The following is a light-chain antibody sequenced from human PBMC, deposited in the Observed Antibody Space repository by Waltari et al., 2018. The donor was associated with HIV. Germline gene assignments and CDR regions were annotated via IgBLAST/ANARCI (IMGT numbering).Light chain of an antibody. CDR2: CVS. CDR3: CSYTKLTTHYVL. V-gene: IGLV2-14*03. CDR1: TSDIGGYNY. J-gene: IGLJ3*02. Sequence: QSALTQPAPVSGSPGQSITISCNGTTSDIGGYNYVTWYQRHPDKAPKLIIFCVSNRPSGISSRFSGAKSGNTASLTISGLQAEDEADYYCCSYTKLTTHYVLFGGGTKLTVL.